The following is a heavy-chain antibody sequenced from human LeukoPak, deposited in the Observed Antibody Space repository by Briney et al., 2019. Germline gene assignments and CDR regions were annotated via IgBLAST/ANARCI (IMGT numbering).Heavy chain of an antibody. CDR2: IYYSGST. J-gene: IGHJ3*02. V-gene: IGHV4-31*03. Sequence: SETLSLTCTVSGGSISSGGYYWSWIRQHPGKGLEWIGYIYYSGSTYYNPSLKSRVTISVDTSKNQFSLKLSSVTDADTAVYYCARDLRVAARPRAFDIWGQGTMVTVSS. CDR3: ARDLRVAARPRAFDI. CDR1: GGSISSGGYY. D-gene: IGHD6-6*01.